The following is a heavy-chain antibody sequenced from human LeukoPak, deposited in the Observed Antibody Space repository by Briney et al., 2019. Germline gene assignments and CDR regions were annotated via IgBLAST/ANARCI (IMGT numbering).Heavy chain of an antibody. V-gene: IGHV4-34*01. CDR3: ARVVRGSSWAIDY. CDR1: GGSFSGYY. Sequence: SETLSLTCAVYGGSFSGYYWSWIRQPPGKGLEWIGEINHSGSTNYNPSLKSRVTISVDTSKNQFSLKLSSVTAADTAVYYCARVVRGSSWAIDYWGQGTLVTVSS. J-gene: IGHJ4*02. CDR2: INHSGST. D-gene: IGHD6-13*01.